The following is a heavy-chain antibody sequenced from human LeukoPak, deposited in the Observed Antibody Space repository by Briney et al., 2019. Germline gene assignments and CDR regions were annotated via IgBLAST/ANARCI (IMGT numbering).Heavy chain of an antibody. J-gene: IGHJ3*02. V-gene: IGHV3-20*04. CDR1: GFTFDDYG. CDR3: AREEKLAGTTLVAAFDI. CDR2: INWNGGST. D-gene: IGHD1-1*01. Sequence: GGSLRLSCAASGFTFDDYGMSWVRQAPGKGLEWVSGINWNGGSTGYADSVKGRFTISRDNAKNSLYLQMNSLRAEDTALYYCAREEKLAGTTLVAAFDIWRQGTMVTVSS.